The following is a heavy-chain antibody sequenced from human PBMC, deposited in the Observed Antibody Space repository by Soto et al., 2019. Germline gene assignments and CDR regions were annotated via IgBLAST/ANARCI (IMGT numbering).Heavy chain of an antibody. J-gene: IGHJ6*02. CDR2: IHYSGNT. CDR3: ARTTQGGNMDV. CDR1: GGSISSGCYY. D-gene: IGHD1-26*01. V-gene: IGHV4-61*01. Sequence: PSETLSLTCTVSGGSISSGCYYWSWIRQPPGKGLEWIAYIHYSGNTKYNPSLKSRVSMSKDTSKNQFSLKLSSVTAADTAVYYCARTTQGGNMDVWGQGATVTVSS.